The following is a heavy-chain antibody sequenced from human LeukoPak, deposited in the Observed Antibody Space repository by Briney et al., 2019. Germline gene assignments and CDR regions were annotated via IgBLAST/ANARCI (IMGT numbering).Heavy chain of an antibody. CDR3: ARDPSSSWYVDY. CDR1: GFTFSSYA. CDR2: ISYDGSNK. Sequence: GGSLRLSCAASGFTFSSYAMHWVRQAPGKGLEWVAVISYDGSNKYYADSVKGRFTISRGNSKNTLYLQMNSLRAEDTAVYYCARDPSSSWYVDYWGQGTLVTVSS. V-gene: IGHV3-30-3*01. J-gene: IGHJ4*02. D-gene: IGHD6-13*01.